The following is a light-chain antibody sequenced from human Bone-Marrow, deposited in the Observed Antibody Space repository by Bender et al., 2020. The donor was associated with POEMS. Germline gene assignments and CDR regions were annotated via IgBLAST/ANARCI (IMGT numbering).Light chain of an antibody. V-gene: IGLV3-1*01. Sequence: SYAVTQPPSVSVSPGQTASITCSGDDLGDTYVAWYQQKPGQSPVLVIYQDTKRPSGIPERFSGSNSGNTATLTISGTQAMDEADYYCQAWDTYSVIFGGGTKLTVL. CDR2: QDT. CDR3: QAWDTYSVI. J-gene: IGLJ2*01. CDR1: DLGDTY.